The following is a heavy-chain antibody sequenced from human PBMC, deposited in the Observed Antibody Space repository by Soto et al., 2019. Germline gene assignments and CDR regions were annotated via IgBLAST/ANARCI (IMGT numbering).Heavy chain of an antibody. Sequence: GGSLRLSCAAYGFTFSSYAMHWVRQAPGKGLEWVAVISYDGNNKNYADSVKGRFTISRDNSKNTLYLQMNSLRAEDTAVYYCAREGNYYDSSGYHYYFDYWGQGTLVTVSS. J-gene: IGHJ4*02. CDR2: ISYDGNNK. CDR1: GFTFSSYA. V-gene: IGHV3-30*04. D-gene: IGHD3-22*01. CDR3: AREGNYYDSSGYHYYFDY.